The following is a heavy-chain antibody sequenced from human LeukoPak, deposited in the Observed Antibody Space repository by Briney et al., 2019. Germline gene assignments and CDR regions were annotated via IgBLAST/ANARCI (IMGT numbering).Heavy chain of an antibody. J-gene: IGHJ4*02. CDR2: ISGSSSYI. D-gene: IGHD3-22*01. Sequence: PGGSLRLSCAASGFTFSSYSMNWVRPAPGKGLEWVSSISGSSSYIYYADSVKGRFTISRDNAKNSLYLQMNSLRAEDTAVYYCATQPYDSSGYYPYWGQGTLVTVSS. CDR3: ATQPYDSSGYYPY. V-gene: IGHV3-21*01. CDR1: GFTFSSYS.